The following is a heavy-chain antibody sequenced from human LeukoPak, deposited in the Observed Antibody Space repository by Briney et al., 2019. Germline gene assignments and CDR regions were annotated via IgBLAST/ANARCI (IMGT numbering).Heavy chain of an antibody. CDR3: ARGRDGYLDY. Sequence: ASVMLSCKTSGYTFTASYIYWVRQAPGQGLEWMGRINPNSGDTGYAQKFQGRVTMTRDTSISTAYMELSRLRSDDTAVYYCARGRDGYLDYWGQGTLVTVSS. CDR1: GYTFTASY. V-gene: IGHV1-2*02. J-gene: IGHJ4*02. CDR2: INPNSGDT. D-gene: IGHD5-24*01.